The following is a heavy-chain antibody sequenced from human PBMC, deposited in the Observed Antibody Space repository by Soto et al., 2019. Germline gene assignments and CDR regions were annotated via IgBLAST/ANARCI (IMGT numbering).Heavy chain of an antibody. CDR3: ARALSYGLCDY. J-gene: IGHJ4*02. CDR2: IIPIFDTA. V-gene: IGHV1-69*13. CDR1: GGTFSSYA. Sequence: ASVKVSCKTSGGTFSSYAISWVRQAPGQGLEWMGGIIPIFDTANYAQKFQGRVTITADESTSTAYMELSSLRSEDTAVYYCARALSYGLCDYWGQGTLVTVSS. D-gene: IGHD5-18*01.